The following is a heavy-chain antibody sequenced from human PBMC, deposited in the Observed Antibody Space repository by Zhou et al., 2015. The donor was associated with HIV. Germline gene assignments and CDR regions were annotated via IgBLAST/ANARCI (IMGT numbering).Heavy chain of an antibody. D-gene: IGHD1-26*01. CDR2: IIPIFGTA. CDR1: GGTFSSYA. CDR3: ARDQVVGXTDYYYGMDV. V-gene: IGHV1-69*01. J-gene: IGHJ6*02. Sequence: QVQLVQSGAEVKKPGSSVKVSCKASGGTFSSYAISWVRQAPGQGLEWMGGIIPIFGTANYAQKFQGRVTITADESTSTAYMELSSLRSEDTAVYYCARDQVVGXTDYYYGMDVVGPRDHGHRLL.